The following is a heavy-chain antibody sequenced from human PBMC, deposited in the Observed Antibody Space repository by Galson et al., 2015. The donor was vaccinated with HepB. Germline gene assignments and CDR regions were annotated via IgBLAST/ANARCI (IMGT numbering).Heavy chain of an antibody. CDR3: ARLYSTTWYVDY. J-gene: IGHJ4*02. CDR1: GGSISRHY. D-gene: IGHD6-13*01. CDR2: MYHTGST. Sequence: LSLTCTVSGGSISRHYWTWIRQSPGKGLEWIAYMYHTGSTRYNPPLMIRVTISMDTSKNQFSLRLGSVTAADTGVYFCARLYSTTWYVDYWGQGALVTVSS. V-gene: IGHV4-59*08.